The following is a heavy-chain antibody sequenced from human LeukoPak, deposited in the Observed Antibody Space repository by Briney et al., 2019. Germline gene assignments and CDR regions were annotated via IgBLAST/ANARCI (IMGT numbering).Heavy chain of an antibody. Sequence: PGGSLRLSCAASGFTFSSYNMNWVRQAPGKGLEWVSDISSSGSTIYFADSVKGRFTISRDNSKNTLYLQMNSLRAEDTAVYYCARWRAGIAVAVDYWGQGTLVTVSS. D-gene: IGHD6-19*01. J-gene: IGHJ4*02. CDR2: ISSSGSTI. V-gene: IGHV3-48*01. CDR3: ARWRAGIAVAVDY. CDR1: GFTFSSYN.